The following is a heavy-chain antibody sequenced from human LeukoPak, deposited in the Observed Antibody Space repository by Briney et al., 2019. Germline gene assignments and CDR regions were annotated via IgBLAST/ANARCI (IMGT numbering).Heavy chain of an antibody. V-gene: IGHV4-31*03. CDR3: AIRPGGGYDLFAP. J-gene: IGHJ5*02. CDR1: GGSISSGGYY. Sequence: SGTLSLTCTVSGGSISSGGYYWSWIRQHPGKGLEWIGYIYYSGSTYYNPSLKSRVTKSVDTSKNQFSLKLSSVTAAGTAVYYCAIRPGGGYDLFAPWGQGTLVTVSS. D-gene: IGHD5-12*01. CDR2: IYYSGST.